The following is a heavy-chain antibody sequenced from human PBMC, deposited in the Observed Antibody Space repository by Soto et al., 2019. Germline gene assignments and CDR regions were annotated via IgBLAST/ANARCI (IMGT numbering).Heavy chain of an antibody. CDR2: ISYDGSNK. CDR1: GFTFSSYG. D-gene: IGHD3-22*01. Sequence: QVQLVESGGGVVQPGRSLRLSCAASGFTFSSYGMHWVRQAPGKGLEWVAVISYDGSNKYYADSVKGRFTISRDNSKNTLYLQMNSLRAEDTAVYYCAKDRITMIVDAFDIWGQGTMVTVSS. J-gene: IGHJ3*02. CDR3: AKDRITMIVDAFDI. V-gene: IGHV3-30*18.